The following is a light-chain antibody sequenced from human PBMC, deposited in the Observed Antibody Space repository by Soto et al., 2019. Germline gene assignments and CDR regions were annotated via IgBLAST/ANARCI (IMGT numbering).Light chain of an antibody. Sequence: DIVMTQSPDSLAVSLGERATINCKYSPSVLYSSNNKNYLAWYQQKPGQPPKLLIYWASTRESGVPDRFSGSGSGTDFTLTISSLQAEDVAVYYCQQYYSTLCTFGQGTKLEIK. J-gene: IGKJ2*02. CDR2: WAS. V-gene: IGKV4-1*01. CDR3: QQYYSTLCT. CDR1: PSVLYSSNNKNY.